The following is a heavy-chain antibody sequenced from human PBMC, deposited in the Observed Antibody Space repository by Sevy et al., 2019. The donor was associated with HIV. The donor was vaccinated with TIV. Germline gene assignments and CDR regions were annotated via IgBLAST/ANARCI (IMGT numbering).Heavy chain of an antibody. CDR3: ARDDSGYDPILHYFDY. J-gene: IGHJ4*02. V-gene: IGHV7-4-1*02. D-gene: IGHD5-12*01. CDR1: GYTFTSYA. CDR2: INTNTGNP. Sequence: ASVKVSCKASGYTFTSYAMNWVRQAPGQGLEWMGWINTNTGNPTYAQGFTGRFVFSLDTSVSTAYLQISSLKAEDTAVYYCARDDSGYDPILHYFDYWGQGTLVTVSS.